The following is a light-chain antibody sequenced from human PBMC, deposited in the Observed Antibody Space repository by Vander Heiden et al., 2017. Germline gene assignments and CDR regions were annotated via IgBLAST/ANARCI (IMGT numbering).Light chain of an antibody. V-gene: IGKV4-1*01. Sequence: IVITQSLHSLTVSLGERATINCKSSHSVLYSSNNKNYLAWYRQKPEQPPELLISWASTRESGVPDRCSGSGSGTDFTLTISSLQDEDVAVYYCQQDYTTLTFGQGTRLEIK. J-gene: IGKJ5*01. CDR3: QQDYTTLT. CDR2: WAS. CDR1: HSVLYSSNNKNY.